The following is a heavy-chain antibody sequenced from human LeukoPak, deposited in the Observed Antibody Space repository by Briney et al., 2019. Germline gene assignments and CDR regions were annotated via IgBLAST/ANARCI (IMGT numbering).Heavy chain of an antibody. Sequence: ASVKVSCKASGYAFTSYGISWVRQAPGQGLEWMGWISAYNGNTNYAQKLQGRVTMTTDTSTSTAYMELRSLRSDDTAVYYCAAAILLWFGTKLDAFDIWGQGTMVTVSS. CDR2: ISAYNGNT. CDR1: GYAFTSYG. CDR3: AAAILLWFGTKLDAFDI. V-gene: IGHV1-18*01. J-gene: IGHJ3*02. D-gene: IGHD3-10*01.